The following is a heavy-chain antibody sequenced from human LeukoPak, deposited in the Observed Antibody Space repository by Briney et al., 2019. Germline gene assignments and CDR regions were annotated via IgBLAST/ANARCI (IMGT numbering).Heavy chain of an antibody. CDR2: INPNSGGT. V-gene: IGHV1-2*02. D-gene: IGHD6-19*01. CDR1: GYTFTGYY. CDR3: AAGYDSSGWILDY. Sequence: ASVKVSCKASGYTFTGYYMHWVRQAPGQGLEWMGWINPNSGGTNYAQKFQGRVTMTRDTSISTTYMELSRLRSDDTAVYYCAAGYDSSGWILDYWGQGTLVTVSS. J-gene: IGHJ4*02.